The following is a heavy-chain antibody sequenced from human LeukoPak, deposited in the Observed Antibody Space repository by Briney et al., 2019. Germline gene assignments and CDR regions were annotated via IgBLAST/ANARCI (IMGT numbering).Heavy chain of an antibody. CDR2: INHSGST. D-gene: IGHD3-3*01. Sequence: SETLSLTCAVYGGSFSGYYLSWIRQPPGKGLEWIGEINHSGSTNYNPSLKSRVTISVDTSKNQFSLKLSSVTAADTAVYFCARGGRSGNFWSGYYPFGYWGQGTLVTVSS. V-gene: IGHV4-34*01. CDR3: ARGGRSGNFWSGYYPFGY. J-gene: IGHJ4*02. CDR1: GGSFSGYY.